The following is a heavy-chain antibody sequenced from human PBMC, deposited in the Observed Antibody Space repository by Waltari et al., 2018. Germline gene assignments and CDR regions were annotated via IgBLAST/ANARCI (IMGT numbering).Heavy chain of an antibody. Sequence: VRLVESGGGRVEPGESLRLSCVGPGFSFDEYSMNWVRQDPGKGLEWVSSLNNGGDYKGYADSVEGRFTISRDNDKNTLYLQMNDLRVDDTAIYYCARGKAFDPWGQGTRVNVSS. V-gene: IGHV3-21*06. J-gene: IGHJ5*02. CDR1: GFSFDEYS. CDR3: ARGKAFDP. CDR2: LNNGGDYK.